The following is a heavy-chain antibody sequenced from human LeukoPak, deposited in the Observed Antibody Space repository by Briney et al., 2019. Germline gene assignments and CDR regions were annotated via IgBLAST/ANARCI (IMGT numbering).Heavy chain of an antibody. Sequence: PGGSLRLSCAASGFTFNSYDMHWVRQAPGEGLEWVSSIGTAGDTHYPASVTGRFTIYRENAKNSFYPQMNTLGAGDTAVYYCARSPPDYAFWRGYYFDDWGQGTLVTVSS. D-gene: IGHD3-3*01. CDR3: ARSPPDYAFWRGYYFDD. CDR1: GFTFNSYD. V-gene: IGHV3-13*01. J-gene: IGHJ4*02. CDR2: IGTAGDT.